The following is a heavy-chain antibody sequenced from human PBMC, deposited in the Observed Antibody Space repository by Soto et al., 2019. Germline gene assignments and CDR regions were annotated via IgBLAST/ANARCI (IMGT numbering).Heavy chain of an antibody. CDR1: GGTFSSYA. V-gene: IGHV1-69*12. Sequence: QVQLVQSGAEVKKPGSSVKVSCKASGGTFSSYAISWVRQAPGQGLEWMGGIIPIFGTANYAQKFQGRVTITADESTRTAYMELSSLRSEDTAVYYCARDDYYDSSGYGGYFDYWGQGTLVTVSS. D-gene: IGHD3-22*01. J-gene: IGHJ4*02. CDR2: IIPIFGTA. CDR3: ARDDYYDSSGYGGYFDY.